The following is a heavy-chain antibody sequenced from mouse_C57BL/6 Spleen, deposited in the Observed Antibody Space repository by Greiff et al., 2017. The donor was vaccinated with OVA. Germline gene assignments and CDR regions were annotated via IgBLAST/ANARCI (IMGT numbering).Heavy chain of an antibody. CDR1: GFTFSDYY. D-gene: IGHD1-1*01. Sequence: EVQLVESEGGLVQPGSSMKLSCTASGFTFSDYYMAWVRQVPEKGLEWVATIHYDGSSTYYLDSLKSRFIISRDKAKNILYLQMSSLKAEDTATYYCAREQGDDYGSSPWYCEVWGTGTTVTVAS. CDR3: AREQGDDYGSSPWYCEV. CDR2: IHYDGSST. J-gene: IGHJ1*03. V-gene: IGHV5-16*01.